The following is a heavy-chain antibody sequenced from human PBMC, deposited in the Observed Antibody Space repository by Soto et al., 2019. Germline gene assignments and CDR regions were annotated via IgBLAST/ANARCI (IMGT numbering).Heavy chain of an antibody. V-gene: IGHV5-51*01. J-gene: IGHJ4*02. Sequence: PGESLKISCKASGYSFTTYWIGWVRQMPGKGLEWVGIIYPGDSDTKYSPSFQGHVTISADKSFSTAYLQWNSLKASDTAMYYCARLILRGEHYFDYWAQRTLVTVSS. CDR1: GYSFTTYW. CDR3: ARLILRGEHYFDY. D-gene: IGHD3-10*01. CDR2: IYPGDSDT.